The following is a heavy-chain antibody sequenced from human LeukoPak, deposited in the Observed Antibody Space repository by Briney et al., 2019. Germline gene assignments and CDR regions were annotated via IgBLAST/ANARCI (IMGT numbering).Heavy chain of an antibody. J-gene: IGHJ5*02. V-gene: IGHV4-34*01. CDR2: INHSGST. D-gene: IGHD6-13*01. CDR3: AREDVFSRAGWFDP. CDR1: GGSFSGYY. Sequence: PSETLSLTCAVYGGSFSGYYWSWIRQPPGKGLEWIGEINHSGSTNYNPSLKSRVTISVDTSKNQFSLKLSSVTAADTAVYYCAREDVFSRAGWFDPWGQGTLVTVSS.